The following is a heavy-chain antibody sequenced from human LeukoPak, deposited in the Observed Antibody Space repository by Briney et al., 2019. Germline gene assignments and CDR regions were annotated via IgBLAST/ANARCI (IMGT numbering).Heavy chain of an antibody. Sequence: GGSLRLSCAASGFTFSSYSMNWVRQAPGKGLEWVSYISSSSTIYYADSVKGRFTISRDNAKNSLYLQMNSLRAEDTAVYYCARDRYSLQTYYMDVWGKGTTVTVSS. CDR3: ARDRYSLQTYYMDV. V-gene: IGHV3-48*01. CDR1: GFTFSSYS. CDR2: ISSSSTI. J-gene: IGHJ6*03. D-gene: IGHD5-12*01.